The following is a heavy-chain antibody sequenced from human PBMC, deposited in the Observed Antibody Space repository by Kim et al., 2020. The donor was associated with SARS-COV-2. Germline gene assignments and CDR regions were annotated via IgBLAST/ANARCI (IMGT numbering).Heavy chain of an antibody. Sequence: GGSLRLSCAASGFTFSTYDMNWVRQAPGKGLEWISYISRSRSIIHYADSVKGRFIISRDNAKNSLSLQMNSLRAEDTAVYYCARWYCSSTSCLIDYWGQGTLVTVSS. V-gene: IGHV3-48*03. CDR2: ISRSRSII. CDR3: ARWYCSSTSCLIDY. D-gene: IGHD2-2*01. J-gene: IGHJ4*02. CDR1: GFTFSTYD.